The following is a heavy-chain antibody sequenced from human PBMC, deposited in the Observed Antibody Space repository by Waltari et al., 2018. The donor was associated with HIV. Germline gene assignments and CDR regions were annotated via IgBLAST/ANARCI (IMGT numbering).Heavy chain of an antibody. J-gene: IGHJ4*02. CDR3: VSFSAYDYCSGVNCPIDY. CDR1: GLTFSDYY. D-gene: IGHD5-12*01. Sequence: QVQLVQSGGGLVEPGGSLTLSCAASGLTFSDYYMSWICQGPGKGLQWVSYISRHGAKTNYADSVKGRFTISRDNAKNSLSLQLNSLRVEDTAVYYCVSFSAYDYCSGVNCPIDYWGQGVLVTVAS. V-gene: IGHV3-11*05. CDR2: ISRHGAKT.